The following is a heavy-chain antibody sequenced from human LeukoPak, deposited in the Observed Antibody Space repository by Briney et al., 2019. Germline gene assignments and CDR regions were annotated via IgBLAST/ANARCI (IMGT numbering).Heavy chain of an antibody. CDR2: ISSSSSTI. Sequence: PGGSLRLSCAASGFTFSSYSMNWVRQAPGKGLEWVSYISSSSSTIYYADSVEGRFTISRDNAKNSLYLQMNSLRAEDTAVYYCARDLRGYGMDVWGQGTTVTVSS. CDR3: ARDLRGYGMDV. D-gene: IGHD3-10*01. J-gene: IGHJ6*02. V-gene: IGHV3-48*01. CDR1: GFTFSSYS.